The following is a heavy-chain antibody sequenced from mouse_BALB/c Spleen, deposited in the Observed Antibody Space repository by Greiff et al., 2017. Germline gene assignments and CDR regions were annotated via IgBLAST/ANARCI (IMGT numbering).Heavy chain of an antibody. V-gene: IGHV1-87*01. Sequence: QVQLQQSGAELARPGASVKLSCKASGYTFTSYWMQWVKQRPGQGLEWIGAIYPGDGDTRYTQKFKGKATLTADKSSSTAYMQLSSLASEDSAVYYCARGGRYYAMDYWGQGTSVTVSS. CDR1: GYTFTSYW. CDR3: ARGGRYYAMDY. CDR2: IYPGDGDT. J-gene: IGHJ4*01.